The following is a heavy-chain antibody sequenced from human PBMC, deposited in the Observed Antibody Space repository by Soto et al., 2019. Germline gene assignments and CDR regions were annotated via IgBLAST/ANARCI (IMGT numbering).Heavy chain of an antibody. CDR1: GFTFSSYW. CDR2: ISTHGGST. Sequence: EVQLVESGGGLVQPGGSLRLSCAASGFTFSSYWMHWVRQAPGKKLEYVSGISTHGGSTYYANSVKGRFTISRDNXXNTLYLQMGSLRAEDMAVYYCARHYGSGSYLYFDYWGQGTLVTVSS. CDR3: ARHYGSGSYLYFDY. D-gene: IGHD3-10*01. J-gene: IGHJ4*02. V-gene: IGHV3-64*01.